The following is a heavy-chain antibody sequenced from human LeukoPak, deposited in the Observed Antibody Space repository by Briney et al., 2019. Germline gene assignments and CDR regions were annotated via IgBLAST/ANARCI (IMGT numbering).Heavy chain of an antibody. V-gene: IGHV3-11*04. J-gene: IGHJ4*02. Sequence: PGGSLRLSCAVSGFTFSDYYMSWIRQAPGKGLEWVSYISSSGSTIYYADSVKGRFTISRDNAKNSLYLQMNSLRAEDTAVYYCARDTYYDSRGDYFDYWGQGTLVTVSS. CDR1: GFTFSDYY. CDR2: ISSSGSTI. CDR3: ARDTYYDSRGDYFDY. D-gene: IGHD3-22*01.